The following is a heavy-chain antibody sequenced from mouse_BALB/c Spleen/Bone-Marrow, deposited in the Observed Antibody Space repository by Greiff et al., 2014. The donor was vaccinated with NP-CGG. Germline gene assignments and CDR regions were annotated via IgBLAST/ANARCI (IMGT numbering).Heavy chain of an antibody. J-gene: IGHJ4*01. CDR2: ISDGGRYT. CDR3: AGDRGVQGYAMDY. CDR1: GFTFSDYY. Sequence: EVQLQESGGGLVKPGGSLKLSCAASGFTFSDYYMYWVRQTPEKRLEWVATISDGGRYTYYPDSVKGRFTISRDIAKNNLYLQMSSLKSEDTAMYYCAGDRGVQGYAMDYWGQGTSVTVSS. V-gene: IGHV5-4*02. D-gene: IGHD2-14*01.